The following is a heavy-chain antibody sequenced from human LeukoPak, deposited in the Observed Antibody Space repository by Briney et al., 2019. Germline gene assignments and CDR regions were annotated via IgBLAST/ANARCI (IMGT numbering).Heavy chain of an antibody. V-gene: IGHV1-2*02. CDR1: GYTFTAYY. D-gene: IGHD3-3*01. CDR3: ARVDYDFWSGYYRPHYYYMDV. J-gene: IGHJ6*03. Sequence: ASVKVSCKASGYTFTAYYMHWVRQAPGQGLEWMGWINPNNGDTNYAQNFQGRVTMTGDTSITTAYMELSRLRSDDTAVYYCARVDYDFWSGYYRPHYYYMDVWGKGTTVTVSS. CDR2: INPNNGDT.